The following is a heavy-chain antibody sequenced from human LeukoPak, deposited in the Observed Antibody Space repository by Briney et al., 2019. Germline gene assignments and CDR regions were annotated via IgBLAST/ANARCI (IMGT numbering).Heavy chain of an antibody. V-gene: IGHV3-23*01. CDR3: ANEGPNFDY. D-gene: IGHD2-8*01. CDR2: ISSSGHST. CDR1: GFTFSSYA. Sequence: GGSLRLSCAASGFTFSSYAMSWVRQAPGKGLEWVSVISSSGHSTHYADSVKGRFTISRDNSKNTVYLQMNSLRAEDTAVYYCANEGPNFDYWGQGTLVTVSS. J-gene: IGHJ4*02.